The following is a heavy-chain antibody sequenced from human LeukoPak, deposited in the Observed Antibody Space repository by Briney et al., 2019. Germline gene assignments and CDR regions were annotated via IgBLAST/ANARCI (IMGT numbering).Heavy chain of an antibody. CDR3: AREQNLVLRFGELVGGMDV. CDR2: TYSGGTT. V-gene: IGHV3-66*01. D-gene: IGHD3-10*01. Sequence: GGSLRLSCAASGSTVSSKYMSWVRQAPGKGLEWVSVTYSGGTTEYADSVKGRFTISRDNSKNTLYLQMNSLRVEDTAVYYCAREQNLVLRFGELVGGMDVWGQGTTVTVSS. J-gene: IGHJ6*02. CDR1: GSTVSSKY.